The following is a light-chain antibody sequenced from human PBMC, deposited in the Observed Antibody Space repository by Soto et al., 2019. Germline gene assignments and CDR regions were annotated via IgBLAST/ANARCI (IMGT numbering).Light chain of an antibody. Sequence: QSVLTQPASVSGSPGQSITISCTGTSSDVGGYKYVSWYQQHPGKAPKLMIYEVSNRPSGVSNRFSGSKSGNTASLTISGLQAEDEADYYYSSYTNSNARVFGTGTKVTVL. J-gene: IGLJ1*01. CDR1: SSDVGGYKY. CDR2: EVS. V-gene: IGLV2-14*01. CDR3: SSYTNSNARV.